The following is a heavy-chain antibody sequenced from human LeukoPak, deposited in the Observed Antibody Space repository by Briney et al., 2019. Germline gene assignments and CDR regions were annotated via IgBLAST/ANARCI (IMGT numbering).Heavy chain of an antibody. J-gene: IGHJ4*02. Sequence: ASVKVSCKASGYTFTTYDINWVRQATGQGLEWMGWMNPNSGNTGYAQKFQGRVTMTRNTSISTAYMELSSLRSEDTAVYYCARVVGSSWYPYFDYWGQGTLVTVSS. CDR3: ARVVGSSWYPYFDY. V-gene: IGHV1-8*01. D-gene: IGHD6-13*01. CDR2: MNPNSGNT. CDR1: GYTFTTYD.